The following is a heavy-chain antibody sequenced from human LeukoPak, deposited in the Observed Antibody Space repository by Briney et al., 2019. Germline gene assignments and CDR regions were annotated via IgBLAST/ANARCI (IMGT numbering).Heavy chain of an antibody. D-gene: IGHD3-10*01. CDR2: ISAYNGNT. Sequence: ASVKVSCKASGHTFTSYGISWVRQAPGQGLEWMGWISAYNGNTNYAQKLQGRVTMTTDTSTSTAYMELRSLRSDDTAVYYCARILWFGELSPFDIWGQGTMVTVSS. J-gene: IGHJ3*02. V-gene: IGHV1-18*01. CDR1: GHTFTSYG. CDR3: ARILWFGELSPFDI.